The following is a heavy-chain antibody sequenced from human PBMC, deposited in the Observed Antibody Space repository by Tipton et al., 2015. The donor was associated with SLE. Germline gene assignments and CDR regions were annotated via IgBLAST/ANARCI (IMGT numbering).Heavy chain of an antibody. CDR3: TTDLERFDS. Sequence: SLRLSCRASGFTFGDYAMSWVRQAPGKGLEGVGLLRSKHYGGTTEYAASVKGRFTISRDDSKSIAYLQMNSLKTEDTAVYYCTTDLERFDSWGQGTLVTVSS. CDR2: LRSKHYGGTT. D-gene: IGHD1-1*01. J-gene: IGHJ4*02. CDR1: GFTFGDYA. V-gene: IGHV3-49*04.